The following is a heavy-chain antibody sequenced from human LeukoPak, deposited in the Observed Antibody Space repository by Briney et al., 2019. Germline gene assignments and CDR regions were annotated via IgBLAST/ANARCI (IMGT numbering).Heavy chain of an antibody. CDR3: ARDKPYYDISGYLSPHAFDI. J-gene: IGHJ3*02. V-gene: IGHV4-59*01. Sequence: SETLTLTCTVSVGPISSNYWTWIRQPPGKALVWIGYIYDSESTNYNPSLKSRVTISVDTSKNRFSLKLSSVTAADTAVYYCARDKPYYDISGYLSPHAFDIWGQGQWSPSLQ. D-gene: IGHD3-22*01. CDR2: IYDSEST. CDR1: VGPISSNY.